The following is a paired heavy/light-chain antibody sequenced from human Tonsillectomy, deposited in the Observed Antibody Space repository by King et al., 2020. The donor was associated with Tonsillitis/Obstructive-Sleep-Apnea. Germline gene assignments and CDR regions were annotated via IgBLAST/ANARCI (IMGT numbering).Heavy chain of an antibody. CDR3: ARGAVRRGRGETHMTAISPSHIDV. CDR1: GGDFSNYA. CDR2: IIPVFRRS. D-gene: IGHD2-21*02. J-gene: IGHJ6*03. V-gene: IGHV1-69*01. Sequence: QVHLVQSAADVQKPGSSVKVSCQASGGDFSNYAVSWVRQSPGQGLEWMGGIIPVFRRSHSAQKFQGRFTITADQSTDTIHMELSSLRYDDSAVYYCARGAVRRGRGETHMTAISPSHIDVWGNGTTVIVSS.
Light chain of an antibody. V-gene: IGLV1-44*01. Sequence: QSVLTQPPSASGTPGQRVTISCSGSSSDIGRNNVNWYQQFPGTAPKLLIYSNNQRPSGVPDRFSGSRSGTSASLAIGGLQSEDEADYYCAAWDDSLDEYVFGTGTKVTVL. CDR2: SNN. CDR3: AAWDDSLDEYV. CDR1: SSDIGRNN. J-gene: IGLJ1*01.